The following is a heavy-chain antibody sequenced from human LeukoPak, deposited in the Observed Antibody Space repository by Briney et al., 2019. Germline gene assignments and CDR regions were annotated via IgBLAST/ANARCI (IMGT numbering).Heavy chain of an antibody. CDR1: GGSISSYY. V-gene: IGHV4-4*07. CDR3: ARDSSSWHQTNYNWFDP. Sequence: PSETLSLTCTVSGGSISSYYWSWIRQPAGKGLEWIGRIYTSGSTNYNPSLKSRVTMSVDTSKNQFSLKLSSVTAADTAVYYCARDSSSWHQTNYNWFDPWGQGTLVTVSS. D-gene: IGHD6-13*01. J-gene: IGHJ5*02. CDR2: IYTSGST.